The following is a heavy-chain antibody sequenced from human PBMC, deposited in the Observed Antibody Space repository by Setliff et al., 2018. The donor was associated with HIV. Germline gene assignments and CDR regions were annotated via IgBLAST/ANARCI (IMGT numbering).Heavy chain of an antibody. Sequence: ASVKVSCKASGYTFIGYNMHWVRQAPGQGLEWMGWINPNSGGTNYAQKFQGRVNMTRDTSISTAYMELSRLRSDDTAVYYCARALDSSADIEGYFDFWGQGMLVTVSS. D-gene: IGHD2-15*01. J-gene: IGHJ4*02. CDR2: INPNSGGT. V-gene: IGHV1-2*02. CDR3: ARALDSSADIEGYFDF. CDR1: GYTFIGYN.